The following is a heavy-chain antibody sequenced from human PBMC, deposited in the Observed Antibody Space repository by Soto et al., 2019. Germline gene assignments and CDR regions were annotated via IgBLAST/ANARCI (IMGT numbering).Heavy chain of an antibody. CDR1: GGSISSYY. J-gene: IGHJ4*02. V-gene: IGHV4-59*01. D-gene: IGHD2-2*02. CDR2: IYYSGST. Sequence: SETLSLTCTVSGGSISSYYWSWIRQPPGKGLERIGYIYYSGSTNYNPSLKSRVTISVDTSKNQFSLKMSSVTAADTAVYYCARSFLGYCSSTSCYSYFDYWGQGTLVTVSS. CDR3: ARSFLGYCSSTSCYSYFDY.